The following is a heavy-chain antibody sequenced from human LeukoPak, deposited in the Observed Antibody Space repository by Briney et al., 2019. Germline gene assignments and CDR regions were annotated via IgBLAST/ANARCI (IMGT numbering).Heavy chain of an antibody. V-gene: IGHV4-59*01. Sequence: PSETLSLTCTVSGGSTSSYYWSWIRQPPGKGLEWIGYISGSTKYNPSLKSRVTISVDTSKNQFSLKLSSVTAADTAVYYCAYGSGSYYFDYWGQGTLVTVSS. J-gene: IGHJ4*02. D-gene: IGHD6-19*01. CDR2: ISGST. CDR3: AYGSGSYYFDY. CDR1: GGSTSSYY.